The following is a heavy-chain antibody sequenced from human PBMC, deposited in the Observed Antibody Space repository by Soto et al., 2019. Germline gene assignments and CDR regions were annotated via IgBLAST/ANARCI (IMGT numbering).Heavy chain of an antibody. CDR1: GGSISSGGYY. V-gene: IGHV4-31*03. CDR2: IYYSGST. J-gene: IGHJ6*02. D-gene: IGHD6-13*01. Sequence: PSETLSLTCTVSGGSISSGGYYWSWIRQHPGKGLEWIGYIYYSGSTYYNPSLKSRVTISVDTSKNQFSLKLSSVTAADTAVYYCATTKQGEEAAAGLSDYGMDVWGQGTTVTVSS. CDR3: ATTKQGEEAAAGLSDYGMDV.